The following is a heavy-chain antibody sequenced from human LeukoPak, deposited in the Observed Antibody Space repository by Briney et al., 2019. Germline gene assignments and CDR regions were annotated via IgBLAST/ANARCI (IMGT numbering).Heavy chain of an antibody. D-gene: IGHD2-15*01. Sequence: GGSLRLSCAASGFTFSNAWMSWVRQALGNGLEWLGRIKSKTDGGTTDYAAPVKGRFTISRDDSKNTLYLQTNSLKTEDTAVYYCVGYCSGGNCPNAFDIWGQGTMVTVSS. CDR1: GFTFSNAW. V-gene: IGHV3-15*01. CDR2: IKSKTDGGTT. CDR3: VGYCSGGNCPNAFDI. J-gene: IGHJ3*02.